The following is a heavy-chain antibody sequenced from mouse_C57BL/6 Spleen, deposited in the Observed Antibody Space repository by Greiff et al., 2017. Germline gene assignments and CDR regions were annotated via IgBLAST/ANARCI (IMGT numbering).Heavy chain of an antibody. Sequence: VQRVESGAELVRPGASVTLSCKASGYTFTDYEMHWVKQTPVHGLEWIGAIDPETGGTAYNQKFKGKAILTADKSSSTAYMELRSLTSEDSAVYYCTRDYDFAYWGQGTLVTVSA. CDR2: IDPETGGT. V-gene: IGHV1-15*01. CDR1: GYTFTDYE. J-gene: IGHJ3*01. CDR3: TRDYDFAY. D-gene: IGHD1-1*01.